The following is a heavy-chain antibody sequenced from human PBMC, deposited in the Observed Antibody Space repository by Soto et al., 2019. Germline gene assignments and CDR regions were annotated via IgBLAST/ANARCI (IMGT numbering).Heavy chain of an antibody. CDR3: ARDPPRDGKKRPDLMGV. Sequence: SETLSLTCAVYGGSFSGYYWSWIRQPPGKGLEWIGEINHSGSTNYNPSLKSRVTISVDTSKNQFSLKLSSVTAADTAVYYCARDPPRDGKKRPDLMGVWGKGTTVTVSS. CDR1: GGSFSGYY. CDR2: INHSGST. J-gene: IGHJ6*03. D-gene: IGHD6-6*01. V-gene: IGHV4-34*01.